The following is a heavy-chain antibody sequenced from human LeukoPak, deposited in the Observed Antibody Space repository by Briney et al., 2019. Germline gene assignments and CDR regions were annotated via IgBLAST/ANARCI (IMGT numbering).Heavy chain of an antibody. CDR2: IRSDSGAT. CDR1: GYSFTDYY. V-gene: IGHV1-2*02. J-gene: IGHJ4*02. Sequence: ASVKVSCKASGYSFTDYYIHWMRQAPGQGLEWMGWIRSDSGATEYAQKFQGRVTITRDTSITTAYMQLTSLTSDDTAIYYCARDSGSCWYGYWGQGTLVTVSS. CDR3: ARDSGSCWYGY. D-gene: IGHD6-13*01.